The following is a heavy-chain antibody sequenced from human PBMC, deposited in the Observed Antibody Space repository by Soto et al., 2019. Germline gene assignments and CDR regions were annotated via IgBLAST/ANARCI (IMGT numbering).Heavy chain of an antibody. CDR3: ARRNEQQGSFDY. CDR2: ISSSSSYI. Sequence: GSLRLSCAASGFTFSSYSMNWVRQAPGKGLEWVSSISSSSSYIYYADSVKGRFTISRDNAKNSLYLQMNSLRAEDTAVYYCARRNEQQGSFDYWGQGTLVTVSS. D-gene: IGHD6-13*01. V-gene: IGHV3-21*01. J-gene: IGHJ4*02. CDR1: GFTFSSYS.